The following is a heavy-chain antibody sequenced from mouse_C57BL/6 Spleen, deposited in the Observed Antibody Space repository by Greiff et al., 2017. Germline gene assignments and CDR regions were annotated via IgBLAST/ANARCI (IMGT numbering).Heavy chain of an antibody. J-gene: IGHJ4*01. CDR1: GYAFTNYL. V-gene: IGHV1-54*01. CDR3: ARSAHITTVVANYAMDY. Sequence: QVQLKESGAELVRPGTSVKVSCKASGYAFTNYLIEWVKQRPGPGLEWIGVINPGSGGTNYNEKFKGKATLTADKSSSTAYMQLSSLTSEDSAVYFCARSAHITTVVANYAMDYWGQGTSVTVSS. D-gene: IGHD1-1*01. CDR2: INPGSGGT.